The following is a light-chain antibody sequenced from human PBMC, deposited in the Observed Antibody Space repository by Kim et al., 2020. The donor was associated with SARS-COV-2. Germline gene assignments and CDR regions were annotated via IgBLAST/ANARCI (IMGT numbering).Light chain of an antibody. CDR1: RPKRGVNS. Sequence: QEVAILGSRTRPKRGVNSKNWSQQSPPPAPNPLIFLNDPRPSGALARFSGSRSGASASLALSGILSGDEAVYYCETWEDNLNAWVFGGGTQLAVL. CDR2: LND. V-gene: IGLV1-44*01. CDR3: ETWEDNLNAWV. J-gene: IGLJ3*02.